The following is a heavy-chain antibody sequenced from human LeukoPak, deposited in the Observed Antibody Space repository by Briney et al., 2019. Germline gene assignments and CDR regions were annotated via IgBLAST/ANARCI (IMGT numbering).Heavy chain of an antibody. CDR2: MNPNSGNT. J-gene: IGHJ5*02. Sequence: GASVKVSCKASGYTFTGYYMHWVRQAPGQGLEWMGWMNPNSGNTGYAQKFQGRVTMTRNTSISTAYMELSSLRSEDTAVYYCARGGLIVVVPAAKNWFDPWGQGTLVTVSS. CDR3: ARGGLIVVVPAAKNWFDP. D-gene: IGHD2-2*01. V-gene: IGHV1-8*02. CDR1: GYTFTGYY.